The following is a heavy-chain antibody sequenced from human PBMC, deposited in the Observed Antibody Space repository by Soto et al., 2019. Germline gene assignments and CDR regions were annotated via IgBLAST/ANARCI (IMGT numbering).Heavy chain of an antibody. J-gene: IGHJ6*02. V-gene: IGHV1-58*01. CDR2: IVVGSGNT. CDR3: ARDQGIKAVAGPMGSKNYYYGMDV. CDR1: GFTFTSSA. D-gene: IGHD6-19*01. Sequence: ASVKVSCKASGFTFTSSAVQWVRQARGQRLEWIGWIVVGSGNTNYAQKFQERVTITRDMSTSTAYMELSSLRSEDTAVYYCARDQGIKAVAGPMGSKNYYYGMDVWGQGTTVTVSS.